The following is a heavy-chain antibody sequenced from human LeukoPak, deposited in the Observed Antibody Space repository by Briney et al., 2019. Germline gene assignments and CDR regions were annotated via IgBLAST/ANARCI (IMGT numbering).Heavy chain of an antibody. Sequence: GGSLRLSCAASGFTFDDYGMSWVRQAPGKGLEWVSGINWNGGSTGYADSVKGRFTISRDNAKNSLYLQRNSLRAEDTALYYCARDRWEYYYGSGSYSVSYYYMDVWGKGTTVTVSS. CDR2: INWNGGST. V-gene: IGHV3-20*04. CDR1: GFTFDDYG. D-gene: IGHD3-10*01. J-gene: IGHJ6*03. CDR3: ARDRWEYYYGSGSYSVSYYYMDV.